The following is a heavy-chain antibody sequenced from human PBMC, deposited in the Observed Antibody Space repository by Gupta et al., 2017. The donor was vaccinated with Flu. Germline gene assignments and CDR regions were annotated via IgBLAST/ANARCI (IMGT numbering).Heavy chain of an antibody. J-gene: IGHJ6*03. CDR2: IYYSGST. Sequence: VQLQESGPGLVKPSETLSLTCPVSGGTIRSYYWSWIRQPPGKGLECIWYIYYSGSTNYHPSLKSRVTRSVETSKNQFSLKLSSVTAADTAVYYCARDRGVYVGDYYYYMDVWGKGTTVTVSS. D-gene: IGHD3-16*01. CDR3: ARDRGVYVGDYYYYMDV. CDR1: GGTIRSYY. V-gene: IGHV4-59*01.